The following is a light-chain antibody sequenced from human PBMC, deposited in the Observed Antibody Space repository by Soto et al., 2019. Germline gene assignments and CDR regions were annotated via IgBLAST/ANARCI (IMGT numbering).Light chain of an antibody. J-gene: IGLJ2*01. CDR1: VGGIAYNS. CDR2: DNN. Sequence: NFMLTQPHSVSESPGKTVIISCTRSVGGIAYNSVQWYQQRPGRAPTTVLYDNNQQPSGVPDRFSDSTDGSSHSASRTIAGQQTDDEADYYGQSYDSHTVIFGGGTKLTVL. CDR3: QSYDSHTVI. V-gene: IGLV6-57*04.